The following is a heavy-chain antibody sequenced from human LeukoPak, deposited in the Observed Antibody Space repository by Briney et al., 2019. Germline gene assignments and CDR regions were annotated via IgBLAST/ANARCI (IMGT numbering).Heavy chain of an antibody. CDR1: GGTFSSYA. J-gene: IGHJ4*02. V-gene: IGHV1-69*06. D-gene: IGHD4-17*01. CDR3: ASVRWRHTVATDSSESC. CDR2: IIPIFGTA. Sequence: ASVKVSCKASGGTFSSYAISWVRQAPGQGLEWMGGIIPIFGTANYAQKFQGRVTITADKSTSTAYMELSSLRSEDTAVYYCASVRWRHTVATDSSESCWGQGTLVTVSS.